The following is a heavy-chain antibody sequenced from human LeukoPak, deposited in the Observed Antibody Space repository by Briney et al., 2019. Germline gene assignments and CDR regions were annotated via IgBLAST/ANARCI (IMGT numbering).Heavy chain of an antibody. J-gene: IGHJ4*02. CDR1: GFPFSSYA. V-gene: IGHV3-23*01. Sequence: GSLRLSCAASGFPFSSYAMNWVRQAPGKGLEWVSIISGSGDNTYYTDSVKGRFTISRDNSKNTLFLQMNSLRAEDTAVYYCAKATGYLLWGQGTLVIVSS. CDR3: AKATGYLL. D-gene: IGHD1-14*01. CDR2: ISGSGDNT.